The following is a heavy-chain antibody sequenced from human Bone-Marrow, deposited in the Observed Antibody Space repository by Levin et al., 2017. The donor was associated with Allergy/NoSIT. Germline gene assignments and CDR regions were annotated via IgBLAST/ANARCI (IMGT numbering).Heavy chain of an antibody. Sequence: GGSLRLSCTASGFSLGDYGMSWFRQTPAKGLEWVGLISTKDDGGTTQYAASVRGRFTISRDDSKNIAYLQMNSLKTEDTAVYHCSRAGYFYNSSGYYYPYFDSWGQGTLVTVSS. J-gene: IGHJ4*02. CDR2: ISTKDDGGTT. V-gene: IGHV3-49*03. CDR1: GFSLGDYG. CDR3: SRAGYFYNSSGYYYPYFDS. D-gene: IGHD3-22*01.